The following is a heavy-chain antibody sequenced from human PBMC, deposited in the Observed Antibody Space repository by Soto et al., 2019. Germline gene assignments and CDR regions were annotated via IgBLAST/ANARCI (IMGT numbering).Heavy chain of an antibody. Sequence: SETLSLTCTVSGGSISSSSSYWGWVRQPPGKGLEWIGSVYYSGSTYYNPSLKSRVTISEHTSKNQFSLKLSSVTAADTAVYYCARPARWLQSSRGWFDPWGKGTLVPVAS. CDR2: VYYSGST. J-gene: IGHJ5*02. CDR3: ARPARWLQSSRGWFDP. D-gene: IGHD5-12*01. CDR1: GGSISSSSSY. V-gene: IGHV4-39*01.